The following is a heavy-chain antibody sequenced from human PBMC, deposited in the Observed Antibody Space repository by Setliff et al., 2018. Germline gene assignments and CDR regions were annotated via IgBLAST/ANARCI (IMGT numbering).Heavy chain of an antibody. CDR2: FHTGGAT. D-gene: IGHD3-16*01. CDR3: AIGGGYCDFFDCFPFDN. V-gene: IGHV4-61*09. Sequence: SETLSLTCSVSGGSISSGGFYWSWIRQSAGRGLEWIGHFHTGGATDYNLSLKSRVTISLESSKNQFSLRLSSVTAADAAVYYCAIGGGYCDFFDCFPFDNWGQGFLVTVSS. CDR1: GGSISSGGFY. J-gene: IGHJ4*02.